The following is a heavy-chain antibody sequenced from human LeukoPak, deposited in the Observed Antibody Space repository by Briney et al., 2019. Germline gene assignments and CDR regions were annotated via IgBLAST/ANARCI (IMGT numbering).Heavy chain of an antibody. D-gene: IGHD3-22*01. V-gene: IGHV4-31*03. Sequence: TSETLSLTCTVSGGSISSGGYYWSWIRQHPGKGLEWIGYIYYSGSTYYNPSLKSRVTISVGTSKNQFSLKLSSVTAADTAVYYCARTSHDSSGYWPPGAFDIWGQGTMVTVSS. CDR2: IYYSGST. J-gene: IGHJ3*02. CDR3: ARTSHDSSGYWPPGAFDI. CDR1: GGSISSGGYY.